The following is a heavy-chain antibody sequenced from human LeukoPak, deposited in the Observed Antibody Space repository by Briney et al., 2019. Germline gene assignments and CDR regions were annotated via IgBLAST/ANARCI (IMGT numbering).Heavy chain of an antibody. CDR3: AKDQVVVVPAAISYYFDY. CDR2: ISGSGGST. J-gene: IGHJ4*02. V-gene: IGHV3-23*01. CDR1: GFTFSSYA. Sequence: SGGSLRLSCAASGFTFSSYAMSWVRQAPGKGLERVSAISGSGGSTYYADSVKGRFTISRDNSKNTLYLQMNSLRAEDTAVYYCAKDQVVVVPAAISYYFDYWGQGTLVTVSS. D-gene: IGHD2-2*01.